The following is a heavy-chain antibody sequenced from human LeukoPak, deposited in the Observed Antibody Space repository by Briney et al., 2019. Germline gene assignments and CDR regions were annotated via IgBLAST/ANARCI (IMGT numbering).Heavy chain of an antibody. CDR1: GSTFSSYA. CDR2: ISYDGSNK. V-gene: IGHV3-30-3*01. D-gene: IGHD6-13*01. Sequence: GGSLRLSCAASGSTFSSYAMHWVRQAPGKGLEWVAVISYDGSNKYYADSVKGRFTISRDNSKNTLYLQMNSLRAEDTAVYYCARDIQRYSSSWYRFGDYWGQGTLVTVSS. J-gene: IGHJ4*02. CDR3: ARDIQRYSSSWYRFGDY.